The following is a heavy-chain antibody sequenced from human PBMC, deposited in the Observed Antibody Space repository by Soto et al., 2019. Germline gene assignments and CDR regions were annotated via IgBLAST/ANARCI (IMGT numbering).Heavy chain of an antibody. V-gene: IGHV4-59*08. CDR3: ASTYCSSTSCYTDPDFAY. J-gene: IGHJ4*02. CDR1: GGSISSYY. CDR2: IYYSGST. D-gene: IGHD2-2*01. Sequence: PSETLSLTCTVSGGSISSYYWSWIRQPPGKGLEWIGYIYYSGSTNYNPSLKSRVTISVDTSKNQFSLKLSSVTAADTAVYYCASTYCSSTSCYTDPDFAYWGQGTLVTVSS.